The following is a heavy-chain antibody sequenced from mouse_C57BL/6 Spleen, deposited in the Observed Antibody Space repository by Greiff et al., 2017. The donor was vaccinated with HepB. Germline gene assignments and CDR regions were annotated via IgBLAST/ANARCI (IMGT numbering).Heavy chain of an antibody. CDR2: IDPEDGVT. CDR1: GFNIKDYY. Sequence: VQLQQSGAELVKPGASVKLSCTASGFNIKDYYMHWVKQRTEQGLEWIGRIDPEDGVTKYAPKFKGKATITADTSSNTAYLQLSSLTSEDTAVYYCARGDYYGSSYFDDWGQGTTLTVSS. CDR3: ARGDYYGSSYFDD. V-gene: IGHV14-2*01. D-gene: IGHD1-1*01. J-gene: IGHJ2*01.